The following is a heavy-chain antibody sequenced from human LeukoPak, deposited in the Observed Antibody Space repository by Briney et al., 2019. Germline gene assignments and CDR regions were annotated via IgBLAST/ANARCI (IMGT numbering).Heavy chain of an antibody. J-gene: IGHJ4*02. CDR1: GITLSNYG. CDR3: AKRGIVIRAVIIIGFHKEAYYFDY. Sequence: GGSLRLSCVVSGITLSNYGMSWVRQAPGKGLEWVSGISERGGSTNYADSVKGRFIISRDTSKNTVYLQMNSLRVEDTAVYFCAKRGIVIRAVIIIGFHKEAYYFDYWGQGTLVTVSS. D-gene: IGHD3-10*01. V-gene: IGHV3-23*01. CDR2: ISERGGST.